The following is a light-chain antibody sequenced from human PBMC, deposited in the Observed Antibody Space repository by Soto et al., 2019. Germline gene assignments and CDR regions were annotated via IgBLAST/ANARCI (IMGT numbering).Light chain of an antibody. CDR3: QQSYSTPLT. CDR1: QSISSY. J-gene: IGKJ4*01. Sequence: DLPMTQSPSSLSASVGYRITITCRARQSISSYLNWYQQKPGKAPKLLIYAASSLQSGVPSRFSGRGSGTDFTLTISSLQPEDFATYYCQQSYSTPLTFGGGTKVEIK. CDR2: AAS. V-gene: IGKV1-39*01.